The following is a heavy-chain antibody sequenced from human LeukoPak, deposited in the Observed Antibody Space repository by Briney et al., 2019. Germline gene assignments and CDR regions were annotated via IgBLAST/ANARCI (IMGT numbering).Heavy chain of an antibody. J-gene: IGHJ4*02. D-gene: IGHD1-26*01. CDR2: IYHSGST. Sequence: SETLSLTCTVSGGSISSGGYYCSWIRQPPGKGLEWIGYIYHSGSTYYNPSLKSRVTISVDRSKNQFSLRLSSVTAADTAVYYCASYYDRRFDYWGQGTLVTVSS. V-gene: IGHV4-30-2*01. CDR3: ASYYDRRFDY. CDR1: GGSISSGGYY.